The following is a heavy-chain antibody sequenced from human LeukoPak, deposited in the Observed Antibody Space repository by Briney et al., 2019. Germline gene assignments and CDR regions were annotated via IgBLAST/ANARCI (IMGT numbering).Heavy chain of an antibody. CDR3: ARGELYSGSQDY. J-gene: IGHJ4*02. CDR1: GYTFTGYY. CDR2: INPNSGGT. D-gene: IGHD1-26*01. Sequence: ASVKVSCKAAGYTFTGYYMHWLRQAPGQGLEWMGRINPNSGGTNYAQKFQGRVTMTRDTSISTAYMELSRLRSDETAVYYCARGELYSGSQDYWGRGTLVTVSS. V-gene: IGHV1-2*06.